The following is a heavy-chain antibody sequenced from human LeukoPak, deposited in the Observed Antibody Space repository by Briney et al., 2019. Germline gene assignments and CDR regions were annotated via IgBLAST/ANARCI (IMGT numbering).Heavy chain of an antibody. Sequence: SETLSLTCTVSGGSISSYYWSWIRQPPGKGLGWIGYIYYSGSTNYNPSLKSRVTISVDTSKNQFSLKLSSVTAADTAVYYCARDRHDFWSGYFDAFDIWGQGTMVTVSS. CDR2: IYYSGST. J-gene: IGHJ3*02. V-gene: IGHV4-59*01. CDR3: ARDRHDFWSGYFDAFDI. D-gene: IGHD3-3*01. CDR1: GGSISSYY.